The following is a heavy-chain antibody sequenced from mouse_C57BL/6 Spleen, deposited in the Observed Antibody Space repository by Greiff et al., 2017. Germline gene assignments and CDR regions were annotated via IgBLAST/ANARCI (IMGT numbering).Heavy chain of an antibody. CDR2: IDPSDSYT. CDR1: GYTFTSYW. Sequence: QVQLKQPGAELVMPGASVKLSCKASGYTFTSYWMHWVKQRPGQGLEWIGEIDPSDSYTNYNQKFKGKSTLTVDKSSSTAYMQLSSLTSEDSAVYYCARSGGYYGGTFDYWGQGTTLTVSS. D-gene: IGHD2-3*01. CDR3: ARSGGYYGGTFDY. V-gene: IGHV1-69*01. J-gene: IGHJ2*01.